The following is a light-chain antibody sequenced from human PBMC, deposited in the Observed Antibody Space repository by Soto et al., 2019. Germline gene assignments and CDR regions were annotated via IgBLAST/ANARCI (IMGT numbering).Light chain of an antibody. V-gene: IGKV1-39*01. CDR3: QQSYSNPIT. CDR2: AAS. J-gene: IGKJ5*01. CDR1: ETFSSC. Sequence: IHMTQSPSTPSGSXGDRVTLTFRDSETFSSCLAWYQQNPGXAPQVLXYAASNLQNGVPSRCSCSGSATDYTPTINSLQPEDFATYSGQQSYSNPITFGQGTRLEIK.